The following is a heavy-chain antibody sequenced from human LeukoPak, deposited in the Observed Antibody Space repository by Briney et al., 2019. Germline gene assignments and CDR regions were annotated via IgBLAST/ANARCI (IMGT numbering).Heavy chain of an antibody. CDR2: IYYSGTT. CDR3: ARVSDTVPSIYFDF. CDR1: GASISGADHY. Sequence: SQTLSLTCFVSGASISGADHYWSWIRQPPGTGLEWIGDIYYSGTTSYNPSLKSRVLISVDTSKNHFSLKLSSVTAADTAMYYCARVSDTVPSIYFDFWGQGTLVTVSS. D-gene: IGHD2/OR15-2a*01. V-gene: IGHV4-30-4*01. J-gene: IGHJ4*02.